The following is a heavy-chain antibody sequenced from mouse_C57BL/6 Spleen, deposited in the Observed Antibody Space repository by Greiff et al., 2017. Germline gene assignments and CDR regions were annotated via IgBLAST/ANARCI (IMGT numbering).Heavy chain of an antibody. Sequence: EVMLVESGGGLVKPGGSLKLSCAASGFTFSDSGMHWVRQAPEKGLEWVAYISSGSSTIYYADTVKGRFTISRDNAKNTLFLQMTSLRAEDTAMYYCAREGYFDYWGQGTTLTVSS. V-gene: IGHV5-17*01. CDR1: GFTFSDSG. CDR3: AREGYFDY. CDR2: ISSGSSTI. J-gene: IGHJ2*01.